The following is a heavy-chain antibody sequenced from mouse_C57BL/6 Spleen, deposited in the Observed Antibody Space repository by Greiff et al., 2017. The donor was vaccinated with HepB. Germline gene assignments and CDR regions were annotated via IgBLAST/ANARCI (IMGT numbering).Heavy chain of an antibody. Sequence: EVHLVESGEGLVKPGGSLKLSCAASGFTFSSYAMSWVRQTPEKRLEWVAYISSGGDYIYYADTVKGRFTISRDNARNTLYLQMSSLKSEDTAMYYCTRDYDYDGGYYFDYWGQGTTLTVSS. CDR2: ISSGGDYI. D-gene: IGHD2-4*01. CDR3: TRDYDYDGGYYFDY. V-gene: IGHV5-9-1*02. CDR1: GFTFSSYA. J-gene: IGHJ2*01.